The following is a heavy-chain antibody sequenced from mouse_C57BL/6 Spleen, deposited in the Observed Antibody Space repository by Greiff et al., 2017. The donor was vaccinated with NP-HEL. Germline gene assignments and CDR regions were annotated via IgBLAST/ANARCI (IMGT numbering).Heavy chain of an antibody. Sequence: VKLQQPGAELVKPGASVKMSCKASGYTFTSYWITWVKQRPGQGLEWIGDIYPGSGSTNYNEKFKSKATLTVDTSSSTAYMQLSSLTSEDSAVYYCARDNYAYAMDYWGQGTSVTVSS. J-gene: IGHJ4*01. CDR3: ARDNYAYAMDY. D-gene: IGHD1-3*01. CDR1: GYTFTSYW. V-gene: IGHV1-55*01. CDR2: IYPGSGST.